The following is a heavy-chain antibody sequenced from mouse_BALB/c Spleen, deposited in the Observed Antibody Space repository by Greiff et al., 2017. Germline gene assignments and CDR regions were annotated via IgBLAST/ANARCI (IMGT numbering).Heavy chain of an antibody. CDR2: INPSTGYT. CDR1: GYTFTSYW. V-gene: IGHV1-7*01. D-gene: IGHD3-2*01. Sequence: QVQLQQSGAELAKPGASVKMSCKASGYTFTSYWMHWVKQRPGQGLEWIGYINPSTGYTEYNQKFKDKATLTADKSSSTAYMQLSSLTSEDSAVYYCARSTARATAMDYWGQGTSVTVSS. CDR3: ARSTARATAMDY. J-gene: IGHJ4*01.